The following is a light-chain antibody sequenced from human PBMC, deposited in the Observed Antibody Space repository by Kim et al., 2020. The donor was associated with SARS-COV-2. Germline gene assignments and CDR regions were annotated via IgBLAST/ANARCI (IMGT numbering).Light chain of an antibody. CDR1: QNIDTY. V-gene: IGKV3-11*01. Sequence: PGDRATLSCRASQNIDTYLAWYQQRPGQAPRLLVYDASNRATGVPDRFSGSGSGTDFTLNISSLEPEDFSIYYCQQRNSWPPAVTFGGGTKV. CDR2: DAS. J-gene: IGKJ4*01. CDR3: QQRNSWPPAVT.